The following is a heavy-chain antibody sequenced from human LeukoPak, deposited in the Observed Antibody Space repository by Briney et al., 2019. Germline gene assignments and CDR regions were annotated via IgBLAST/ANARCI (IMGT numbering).Heavy chain of an antibody. Sequence: SETLSLTCAVSGVSISSNNWWSWVRQPPGKGLEWIGEIYHSGSTNYNPSLKSRVTMSVDKSKNQFSLRLSSVTAADTAVYYCARDRNYPDYWGQGTLVTVSS. V-gene: IGHV4-4*02. J-gene: IGHJ4*02. CDR1: GVSISSNNW. CDR2: IYHSGST. CDR3: ARDRNYPDY.